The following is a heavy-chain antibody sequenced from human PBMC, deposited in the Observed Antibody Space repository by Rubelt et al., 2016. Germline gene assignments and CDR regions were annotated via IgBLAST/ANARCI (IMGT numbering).Heavy chain of an antibody. Sequence: GGVVQPGRSLRLSCAASGFTFSNAWMSWVRQAPGKGLEWVGRIKSKTDGGTTDYAAPVKGRFTISRDDSKNTLYLQMNSLKTEGTAVYYYTTDRYYYDSSGFPWFDPWGQGTLVTVSS. CDR2: IKSKTDGGTT. D-gene: IGHD3-22*01. CDR3: TTDRYYYDSSGFPWFDP. CDR1: GFTFSNAW. J-gene: IGHJ5*02. V-gene: IGHV3-15*01.